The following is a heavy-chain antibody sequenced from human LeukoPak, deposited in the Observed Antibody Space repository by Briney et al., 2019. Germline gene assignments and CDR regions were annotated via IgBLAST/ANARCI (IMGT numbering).Heavy chain of an antibody. CDR1: GGSISSYY. V-gene: IGHV4-59*01. Sequence: SETLSLTCTVSGGSISSYYWSWIRQPPGKGLEWIGYIYYSGSTNYNPSLKGRVTISVDTSKNQFSLKLSSVTAADTAVYYCARAPSGWYPTFDYWGQGTLVTVSS. D-gene: IGHD6-19*01. CDR3: ARAPSGWYPTFDY. CDR2: IYYSGST. J-gene: IGHJ4*02.